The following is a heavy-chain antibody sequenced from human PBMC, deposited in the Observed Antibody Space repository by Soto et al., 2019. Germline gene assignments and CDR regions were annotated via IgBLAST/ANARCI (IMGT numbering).Heavy chain of an antibody. CDR1: GFTVSSNY. V-gene: IGHV3-53*01. D-gene: IGHD4-17*01. CDR2: IYSGGST. CDR3: ARAGGLYGDYVDYGMDV. J-gene: IGHJ6*02. Sequence: PGGSLRLSCAASGFTVSSNYMSWVRQAPGKGLEWVSVIYSGGSTYYADSVKGRFTISRDNSKNTLYPQMNSLRAEDTAVYYCARAGGLYGDYVDYGMDVWGQGTTVTVSS.